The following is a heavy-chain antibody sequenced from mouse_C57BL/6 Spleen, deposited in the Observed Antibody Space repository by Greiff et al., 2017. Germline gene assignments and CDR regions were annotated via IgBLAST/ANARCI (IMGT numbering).Heavy chain of an antibody. CDR3: VRRGAHWYFDV. V-gene: IGHV10-1*01. CDR2: IRSKSNNYAT. J-gene: IGHJ1*03. CDR1: GFSFHTYA. Sequence: EVMLVESGGGLVQPKGSLKLSCAASGFSFHTYAMNWVRQAPGKGLEWVARIRSKSNNYATYYADSVKDRFTISRDDSESMLYLQMNNLKTEDTAMYYCVRRGAHWYFDVWGTGTTVTVSS.